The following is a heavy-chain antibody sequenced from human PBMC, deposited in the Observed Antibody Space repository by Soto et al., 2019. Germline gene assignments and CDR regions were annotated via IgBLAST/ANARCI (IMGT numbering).Heavy chain of an antibody. CDR2: ISNNGGST. Sequence: LRLSCGASGFTFSSYAMHWVRQAPGKALEYVSAISNNGGSTYYANSVKGRFTISRDNSKNTLYLQVGSLSAEDMAVYYCARGTYYDFWSGSLDAFDIWGQGTVVTVSS. CDR3: ARGTYYDFWSGSLDAFDI. D-gene: IGHD3-3*01. CDR1: GFTFSSYA. J-gene: IGHJ3*02. V-gene: IGHV3-64*01.